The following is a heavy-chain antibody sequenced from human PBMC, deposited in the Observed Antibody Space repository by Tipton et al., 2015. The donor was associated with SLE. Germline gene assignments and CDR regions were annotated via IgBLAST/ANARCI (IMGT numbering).Heavy chain of an antibody. CDR1: GYTLSTVA. D-gene: IGHD1-1*01. V-gene: IGHV1-2*02. CDR2: FNPSNGGT. Sequence: QVQLVQSGPEVKKPGASVKVSCKVSGYTLSTVAMHWVRQAPGKGLEWMGWFNPSNGGTSNAQNFQGRVTLTGDTSISTAFMELSRLRSDDTAVYYCARGPTGNSFDFWGQGTLVTVSS. CDR3: ARGPTGNSFDF. J-gene: IGHJ4*02.